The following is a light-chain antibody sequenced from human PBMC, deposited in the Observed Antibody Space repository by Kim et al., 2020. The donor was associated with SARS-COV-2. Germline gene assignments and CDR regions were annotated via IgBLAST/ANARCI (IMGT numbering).Light chain of an antibody. CDR3: ASYAISTTLI. CDR2: DVT. J-gene: IGLJ2*01. Sequence: GQSITISCTGTSSDVGNYKYVSWYQQHPDRAPKLVIYDVTNRPSGVSERFSGSKSGNAASLTISGLQAEDEADYYCASYAISTTLIFGAGTQLTVL. CDR1: SSDVGNYKY. V-gene: IGLV2-14*03.